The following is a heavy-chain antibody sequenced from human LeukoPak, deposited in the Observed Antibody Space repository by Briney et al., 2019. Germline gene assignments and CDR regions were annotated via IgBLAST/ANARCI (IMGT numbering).Heavy chain of an antibody. CDR1: GFTFSSYA. CDR3: AKLPIMITFGGVIV. D-gene: IGHD3-16*02. CDR2: ISGSGGST. Sequence: PGGSLRLSCAASGFTFSSYAMSWVRQAPGKGLEWVSAISGSGGSTYYAGSVKGRFTISRDNSKNTLYLQMNSLRAEDTAVYYCAKLPIMITFGGVIVWGQGTLVTVSS. V-gene: IGHV3-23*01. J-gene: IGHJ4*02.